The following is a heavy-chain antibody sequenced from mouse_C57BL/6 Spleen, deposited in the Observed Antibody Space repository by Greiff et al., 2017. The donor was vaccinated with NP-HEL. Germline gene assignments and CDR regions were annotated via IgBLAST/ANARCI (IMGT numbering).Heavy chain of an antibody. J-gene: IGHJ2*01. CDR1: GYAFSSSW. Sequence: QVQLQQSGPELVKPGASVKISCKASGYAFSSSWMNWVKQRPGKGLEWIGRIYPGAGDTNYNGKFKGKATLTADKSSSTAYMQLSSLTSEDSAVYFCARGRREGYFDYWGQGTTLTVSS. D-gene: IGHD3-1*01. CDR3: ARGRREGYFDY. CDR2: IYPGAGDT. V-gene: IGHV1-82*01.